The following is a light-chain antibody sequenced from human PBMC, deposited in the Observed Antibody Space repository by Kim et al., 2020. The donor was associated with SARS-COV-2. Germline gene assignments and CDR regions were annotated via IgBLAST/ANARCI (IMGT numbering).Light chain of an antibody. CDR3: QQYSEYSYT. J-gene: IGKJ2*01. CDR2: KAS. CDR1: QSVREW. V-gene: IGKV1-5*03. Sequence: SASAGDRVTITCRASQSVREWLAWYQQKPGKAPGLLIYKASNLEAGVPSRFSGSGSGTEFTLTIDSLRPEDFATYYCQQYSEYSYTFGQGTKLEI.